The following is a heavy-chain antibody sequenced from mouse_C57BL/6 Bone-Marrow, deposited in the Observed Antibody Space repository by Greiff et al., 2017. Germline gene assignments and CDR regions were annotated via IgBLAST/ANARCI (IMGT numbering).Heavy chain of an antibody. V-gene: IGHV1-15*01. CDR3: ARGGGSSIDY. CDR2: LDPENGGT. Sequence: QVQLQQSGAELVRPGASVTLSCKASGYTFTDYEMHWVKQPPVHGLEWIGALDPENGGTAYNQTFKGKAIMTADNSSSTAYMELRSLTSEDTAVYYCARGGGSSIDYWGQGTTLTVSS. D-gene: IGHD1-1*01. J-gene: IGHJ2*01. CDR1: GYTFTDYE.